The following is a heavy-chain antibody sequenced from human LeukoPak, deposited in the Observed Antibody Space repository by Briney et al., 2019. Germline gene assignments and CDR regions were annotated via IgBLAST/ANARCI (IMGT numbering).Heavy chain of an antibody. D-gene: IGHD1-26*01. CDR2: ISGSGGST. Sequence: GGSLRLSCAASGFTFSSYAMSWVRQAPGKGLEWVSAISGSGGSTYYADSVKGRFTISRDNSKNTLYLQMNSLRAEDTAVYYCAKTQWELLLVNLLDYWGQGTLVTVSS. J-gene: IGHJ4*02. CDR3: AKTQWELLLVNLLDY. V-gene: IGHV3-23*01. CDR1: GFTFSSYA.